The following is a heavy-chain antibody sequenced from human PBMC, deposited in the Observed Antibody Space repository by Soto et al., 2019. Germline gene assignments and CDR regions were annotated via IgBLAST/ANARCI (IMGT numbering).Heavy chain of an antibody. Sequence: SETLSLTCTVSGGSISSYYWSWIRQPPGKGLEWIGYIYYSGSTNYNPSLKSRVTISVDTSKNQFSLKLSSVTAADTAVYYCARDGGDGQYNWFDPWGQGTLVTVSS. CDR1: GGSISSYY. D-gene: IGHD2-8*01. J-gene: IGHJ5*02. V-gene: IGHV4-59*01. CDR3: ARDGGDGQYNWFDP. CDR2: IYYSGST.